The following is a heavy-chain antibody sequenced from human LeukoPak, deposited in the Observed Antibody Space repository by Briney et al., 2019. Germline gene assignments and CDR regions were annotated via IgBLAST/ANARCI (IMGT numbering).Heavy chain of an antibody. Sequence: GGSLRLSCAASGLTFSSNWMHWIRQVPGKGLVWVSRINSDGTSIRYADSVKGRFTTSRDNAKNTLYLQMNSLRVEDTAVYYCGRSHYFDSSGFFSYYYGLDVWGRGTTVTVSS. J-gene: IGHJ6*02. V-gene: IGHV3-74*01. CDR2: INSDGTSI. D-gene: IGHD3-22*01. CDR1: GLTFSSNW. CDR3: GRSHYFDSSGFFSYYYGLDV.